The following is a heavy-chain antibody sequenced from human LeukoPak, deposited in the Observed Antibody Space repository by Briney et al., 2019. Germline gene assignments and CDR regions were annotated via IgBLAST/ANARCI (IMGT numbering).Heavy chain of an antibody. D-gene: IGHD3-3*01. CDR1: GFSFGDYS. J-gene: IGHJ4*02. CDR2: ISSSSATI. CDR3: VKEYHSRGFGAYFDY. V-gene: IGHV3-48*01. Sequence: GGSLRLSCAASGFSFGDYSMNWVRQAPGEGLEWVSYISSSSATIYYADSVKGRFTLSRDNSINTVDLQMNSLRAEDTAVYYCVKEYHSRGFGAYFDYWGQGTLVTVSS.